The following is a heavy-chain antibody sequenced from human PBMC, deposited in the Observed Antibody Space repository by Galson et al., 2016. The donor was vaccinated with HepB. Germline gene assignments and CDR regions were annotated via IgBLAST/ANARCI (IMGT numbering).Heavy chain of an antibody. J-gene: IGHJ4*02. CDR2: INDDGRFT. CDR3: ARGVRGALGL. D-gene: IGHD3-10*02. CDR1: GFTFSSHG. V-gene: IGHV3-74*01. Sequence: SLRLSCAASGFTFSSHGMHWVRQAPGKGLVWVSRINDDGRFTVYLDSVKGRFTISRDNANNTLYLQMNSLRVDDSGIYFCARGVRGALGLWGRGTLVTVSS.